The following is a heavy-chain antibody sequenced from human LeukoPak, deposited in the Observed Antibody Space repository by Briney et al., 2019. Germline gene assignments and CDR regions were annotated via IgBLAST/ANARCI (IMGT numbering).Heavy chain of an antibody. D-gene: IGHD2-15*01. Sequence: GGSLRLSCAASGFTFSNYAMSWVRQAPGKGLEWVSAISGSGGSTYYADSVKGRFTISRDNSKNTLYLQMNSLRAEDTAVHYCAKGAGGTGYCSGGTCYSLYYFDFWGQGTLVTVSS. CDR2: ISGSGGST. J-gene: IGHJ4*02. CDR1: GFTFSNYA. V-gene: IGHV3-23*01. CDR3: AKGAGGTGYCSGGTCYSLYYFDF.